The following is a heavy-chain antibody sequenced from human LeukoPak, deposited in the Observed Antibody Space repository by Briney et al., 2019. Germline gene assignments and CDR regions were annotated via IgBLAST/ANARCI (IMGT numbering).Heavy chain of an antibody. Sequence: PGGSLTLSCSASGFTFSSYWMHWVRQAPGKGLEWVAVIYYDGSNKYYADSVKGRFTISRDNSKNTLYLQMNSLRAEDTAVYYCARDYSSGWSLFAGWSRGAFDIWGQGTMVTVSS. CDR3: ARDYSSGWSLFAGWSRGAFDI. V-gene: IGHV3-30*03. J-gene: IGHJ3*02. CDR1: GFTFSSYW. D-gene: IGHD6-19*01. CDR2: IYYDGSNK.